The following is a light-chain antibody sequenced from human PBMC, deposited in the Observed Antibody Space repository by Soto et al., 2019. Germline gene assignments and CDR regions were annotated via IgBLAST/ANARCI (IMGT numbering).Light chain of an antibody. J-gene: IGKJ1*01. CDR1: QSVTNNY. V-gene: IGKV3-20*01. Sequence: DIVLTQSPGPLSLSPGERATLSCRASQSVTNNYLAWYQQKPGQAPRLLIYGASTRATGIPDRFSGSGSGTDFTLTISRLEPEDSAVYYCQQYGSSQAFGQGTKVDIK. CDR3: QQYGSSQA. CDR2: GAS.